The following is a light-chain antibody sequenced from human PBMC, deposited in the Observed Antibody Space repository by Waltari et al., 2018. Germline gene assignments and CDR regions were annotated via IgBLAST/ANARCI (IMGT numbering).Light chain of an antibody. Sequence: QSALTQPPSASGSPGQSVTISCTGTSSDVGRYNYVSWYQQHPGKAPNRMIYEVSKRPSGVPARRSGSKSGNTSSLTVSGLQAEDEADYYCSSYAGSNNVVFGGGTKLTVL. J-gene: IGLJ2*01. V-gene: IGLV2-8*01. CDR1: SSDVGRYNY. CDR2: EVS. CDR3: SSYAGSNNVV.